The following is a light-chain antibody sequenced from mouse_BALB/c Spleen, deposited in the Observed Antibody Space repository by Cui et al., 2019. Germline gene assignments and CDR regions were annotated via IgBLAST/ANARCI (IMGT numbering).Light chain of an antibody. J-gene: IGKJ1*01. CDR3: LQYDEFPWT. CDR1: QDINSY. CDR2: RAN. Sequence: DIKMTQSPSSMYASLGERVTITCKASQDINSYLSWCQQKPGKSPKTLIYRANRLVDGVPSRFSGSGSGQDYSLTISSLEYEDMGIYYCLQYDEFPWTFGGGTKLEIK. V-gene: IGKV14-111*01.